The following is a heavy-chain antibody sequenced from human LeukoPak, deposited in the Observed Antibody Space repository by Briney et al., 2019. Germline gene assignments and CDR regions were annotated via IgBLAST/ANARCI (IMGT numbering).Heavy chain of an antibody. V-gene: IGHV3-30-3*01. CDR1: GFTFSSYA. D-gene: IGHD3-3*01. Sequence: GGSLRLSCAASGFTFSSYAMHWVRQAPGKGLEWVAVISYDGSNKYYADSVKGRFTISRDNSKNTLYLQMNSLRAEDTAVYYCAKEGPYDFWSGPLQNMDVWGKGTTVTVSS. CDR3: AKEGPYDFWSGPLQNMDV. CDR2: ISYDGSNK. J-gene: IGHJ6*03.